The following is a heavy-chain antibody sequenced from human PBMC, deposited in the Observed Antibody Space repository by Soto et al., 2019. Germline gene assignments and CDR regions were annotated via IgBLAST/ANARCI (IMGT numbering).Heavy chain of an antibody. CDR1: GFTFSSYA. D-gene: IGHD3-9*01. V-gene: IGHV3-23*01. CDR3: AKDGERYFDWLLSYFDS. Sequence: EVQLLESGGGLVQPGGSLRLSCAASGFTFSSYALSWVRQAPGKGLEWVSAISGSGGTTYYADSVKGRFTISRDNSKNTLYLQVNSLRAEDTAVYYCAKDGERYFDWLLSYFDSWGQGTLVTVSS. J-gene: IGHJ4*02. CDR2: ISGSGGTT.